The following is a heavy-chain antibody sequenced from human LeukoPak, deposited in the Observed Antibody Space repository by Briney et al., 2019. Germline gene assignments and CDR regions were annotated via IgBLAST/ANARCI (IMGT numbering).Heavy chain of an antibody. Sequence: PSETLSLTCTVSGGSISSYYWSWIWQPAGKGLEWIGRIYTSGSTNYNPSLKSRVTMSVDTSKNQFSLKLSSVTAADTAVYYCARDKFPEWDYYDSSGYHDAFDIWGQGTMVTVSS. V-gene: IGHV4-4*07. D-gene: IGHD3-22*01. CDR3: ARDKFPEWDYYDSSGYHDAFDI. J-gene: IGHJ3*02. CDR2: IYTSGST. CDR1: GGSISSYY.